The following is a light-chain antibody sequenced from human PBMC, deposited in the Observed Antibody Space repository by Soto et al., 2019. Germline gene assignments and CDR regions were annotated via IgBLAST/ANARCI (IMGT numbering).Light chain of an antibody. CDR3: QQSYSILYT. CDR2: AAS. V-gene: IGKV1-39*01. J-gene: IGKJ2*01. Sequence: DIQMTQSPSSLSASVGDRVTITCRASQSISSYLNWYQQKPGKAPKLLIYAASSLQSGVTSRFSGSGSGTDFTLTISSLHPDDFATYYCQQSYSILYTFGQGTKLEIK. CDR1: QSISSY.